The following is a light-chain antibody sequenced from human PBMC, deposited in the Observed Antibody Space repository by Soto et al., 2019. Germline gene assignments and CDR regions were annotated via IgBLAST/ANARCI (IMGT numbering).Light chain of an antibody. J-gene: IGKJ1*01. CDR1: QSVSSSY. Sequence: IVLTQSPGTLSLSPGERATLSFRASQSVSSSYLAWYQQKPGQAPRLLIYGASSRATGIPDRFTGSGSGTDFTLTISGLEPEDFAVFYCHQYGSSPQTFGQGTKVDIK. V-gene: IGKV3-20*01. CDR3: HQYGSSPQT. CDR2: GAS.